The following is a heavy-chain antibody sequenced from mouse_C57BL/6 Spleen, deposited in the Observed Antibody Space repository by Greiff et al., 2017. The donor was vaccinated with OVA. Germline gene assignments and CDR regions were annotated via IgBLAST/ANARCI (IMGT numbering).Heavy chain of an antibody. D-gene: IGHD4-1*01. CDR2: INPSSGYT. CDR3: ARGKSKLGGENNYFDY. V-gene: IGHV1-7*01. CDR1: GYTFTSYW. J-gene: IGHJ2*01. Sequence: QVQLKESGAELAKPGASVKLSCKASGYTFTSYWMHWVKQRPGQGLEWIGYINPSSGYTKYNQKFKDKATLTADKSSSTAYMQLSSLTYEDSAVYYCARGKSKLGGENNYFDYWGQGTTLTVSS.